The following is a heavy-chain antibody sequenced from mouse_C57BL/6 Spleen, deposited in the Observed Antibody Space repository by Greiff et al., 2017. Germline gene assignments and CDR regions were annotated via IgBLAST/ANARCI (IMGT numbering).Heavy chain of an antibody. V-gene: IGHV5-16*01. D-gene: IGHD2-4*01. CDR2: INYDGSST. CDR3: ARVYDYYMDY. Sequence: EVTLVASEGGLVQPGSSMKLSCTASGFTFSDYYMAWVRQVPEKGLEWVANINYDGSSTYYLNSLKSRFIISRENAKNLLYLQMGSLKSEDTATYYCARVYDYYMDYWGQGTSVTVSS. CDR1: GFTFSDYY. J-gene: IGHJ4*01.